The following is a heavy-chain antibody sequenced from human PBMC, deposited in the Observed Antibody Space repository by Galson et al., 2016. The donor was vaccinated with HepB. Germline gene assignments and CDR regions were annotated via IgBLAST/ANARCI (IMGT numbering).Heavy chain of an antibody. V-gene: IGHV3-7*01. CDR1: GFTFYNYA. CDR2: IKQDGSEK. Sequence: SLRLSCAASGFTFYNYAMDWVRQGPGKGLEWVAIIKQDGSEKYYVDSVKGRFTISRDNAKKSLYLQMNSLRAEDTAVYYCARVGIGSSWHFDYWGQGTLVTVSS. J-gene: IGHJ4*02. D-gene: IGHD6-13*01. CDR3: ARVGIGSSWHFDY.